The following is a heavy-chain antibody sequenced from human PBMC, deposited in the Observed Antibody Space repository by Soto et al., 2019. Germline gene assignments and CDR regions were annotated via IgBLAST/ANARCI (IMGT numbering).Heavy chain of an antibody. Sequence: KPSETLSLTCAVYGGSVNGYYWNWIRQPPGEGLEWIGEINHTGGTHYNPSLKSRVTMSVDTSKNQFSLRLSSVTAADKAIYYCATRITVFGLLIPPFDPWGQGTQVTVSS. V-gene: IGHV4-34*01. CDR3: ATRITVFGLLIPPFDP. CDR2: INHTGGT. CDR1: GGSVNGYY. D-gene: IGHD3-3*01. J-gene: IGHJ5*02.